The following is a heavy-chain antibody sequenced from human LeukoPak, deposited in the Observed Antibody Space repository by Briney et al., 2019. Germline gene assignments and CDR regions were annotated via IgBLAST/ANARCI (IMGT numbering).Heavy chain of an antibody. V-gene: IGHV3-43*01. D-gene: IGHD3-22*01. Sequence: GGSLRLSCAASGFTFDDYTMHWVRQAPGKGLEWVSLISWDGGSTYYADSVKGRFTISRDNSKNSLYLQMNSLRTEDTALYYCAKDTSYYDSSGYPDYWGQGTLVTVSS. J-gene: IGHJ4*02. CDR2: ISWDGGST. CDR3: AKDTSYYDSSGYPDY. CDR1: GFTFDDYT.